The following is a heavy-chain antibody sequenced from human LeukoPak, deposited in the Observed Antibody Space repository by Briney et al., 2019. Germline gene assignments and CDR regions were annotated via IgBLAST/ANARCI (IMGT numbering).Heavy chain of an antibody. CDR2: INPNSGGT. D-gene: IGHD6-19*01. Sequence: GASVKVSCKASGYTFTGYYMHWVRQAPGQGLEWMGWINPNSGGTNYAQKFQGRVTMTRDTSISTAYMELSRLRSGDTAVYYCARDVRLTRIAVAGTKRFDPWGQGTLVTVSS. CDR1: GYTFTGYY. J-gene: IGHJ5*02. CDR3: ARDVRLTRIAVAGTKRFDP. V-gene: IGHV1-2*02.